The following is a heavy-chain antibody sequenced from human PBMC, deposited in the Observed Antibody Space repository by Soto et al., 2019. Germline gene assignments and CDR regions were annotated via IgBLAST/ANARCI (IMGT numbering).Heavy chain of an antibody. D-gene: IGHD5-18*01. CDR3: ARRSGYSYGTDYYYYYYMDV. V-gene: IGHV4-39*01. J-gene: IGHJ6*03. Sequence: QLQLQESGPGLVKPSETLSLTCTVSGGSISSSSYYWGWIRQPPGKGLEWIGSIYYSGSTYYNPSLKSRVTISVDTSKNQFSLKLSCVTAADTAVYYCARRSGYSYGTDYYYYYYMDVWGKGTTVTVSS. CDR2: IYYSGST. CDR1: GGSISSSSYY.